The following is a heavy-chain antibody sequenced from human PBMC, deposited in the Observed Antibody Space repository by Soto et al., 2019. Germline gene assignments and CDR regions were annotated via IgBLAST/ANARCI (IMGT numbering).Heavy chain of an antibody. CDR2: ISGGRSIT. CDR3: AKDGGDLQYYCGGGGCSFDY. V-gene: IGHV3-23*01. Sequence: EVHLLESGGGLVQPGGSLRLSCAASGFTFSSYAMSWVRQAPGKGLEWVSSISGGRSITYFADSVKGRFTISRDNSENTLYLQMSGLRAEDTAVYYCAKDGGDLQYYCGGGGCSFDYWGQGTLVTVSS. D-gene: IGHD2-15*01. CDR1: GFTFSSYA. J-gene: IGHJ4*02.